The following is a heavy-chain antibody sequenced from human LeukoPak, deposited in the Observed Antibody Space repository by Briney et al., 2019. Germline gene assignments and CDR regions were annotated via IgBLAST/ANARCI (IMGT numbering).Heavy chain of an antibody. D-gene: IGHD6-13*01. J-gene: IGHJ4*02. V-gene: IGHV3-48*03. CDR3: ARGTAATPKAPFDY. CDR1: GFTFSSYE. Sequence: PGGSLRLSCAASGFTFSSYEMNWVRQAPGKGLEWVSYISSSGSTIYYADSVKGRFTFSRDNSKNTLYVQMNSLRAEDTAVYYCARGTAATPKAPFDYWGQGTLVTVSS. CDR2: ISSSGSTI.